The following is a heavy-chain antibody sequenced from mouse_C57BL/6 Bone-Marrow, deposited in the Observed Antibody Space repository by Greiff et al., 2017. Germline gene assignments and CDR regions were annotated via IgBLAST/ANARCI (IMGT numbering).Heavy chain of an antibody. V-gene: IGHV1-15*01. CDR3: TNSYLDY. J-gene: IGHJ2*01. Sequence: VQLQQSGAELVRPGASVTLSCKASGYTFTDYEMHWVMQTPVHGLEWIGAIDPETGGTAYNQKFKGKAILTADKSSSTAYMELRSLTSEDSAVYYGTNSYLDYWGQGTTLTVSS. CDR2: IDPETGGT. CDR1: GYTFTDYE.